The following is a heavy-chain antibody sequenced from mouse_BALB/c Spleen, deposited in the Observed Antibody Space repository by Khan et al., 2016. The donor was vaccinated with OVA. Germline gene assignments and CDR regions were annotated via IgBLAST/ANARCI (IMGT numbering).Heavy chain of an antibody. J-gene: IGHJ3*01. V-gene: IGHV1-7*01. D-gene: IGHD1-3*01. CDR2: INPSTGYT. CDR3: ARRGLYVIFAY. CDR1: GYTFTTYW. Sequence: QVQLQQSGAELAKPGASVKMSCSASGYTFTTYWMHWVKQRPGQGLEWIGYINPSTGYTEYNQKFKDKATLTADESSSTAYMQLNSLTSEDSAVYYCARRGLYVIFAYWGRGTLVTVSA.